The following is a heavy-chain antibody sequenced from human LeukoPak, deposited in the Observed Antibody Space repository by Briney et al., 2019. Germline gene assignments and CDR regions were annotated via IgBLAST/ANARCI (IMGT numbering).Heavy chain of an antibody. CDR1: GYTFTGYY. CDR3: ARGRFLEWLLYGYYFDY. CDR2: VNPNSGGT. Sequence: WASVKVSCKASGYTFTGYYMHWVRQAPGQGLEWMGWVNPNSGGTNYAQKFQGRVTMTRDTSISTAYMELSRLRSDDTAVYYCARGRFLEWLLYGYYFDYWGQGTLVTVSS. D-gene: IGHD3-3*01. J-gene: IGHJ4*02. V-gene: IGHV1-2*02.